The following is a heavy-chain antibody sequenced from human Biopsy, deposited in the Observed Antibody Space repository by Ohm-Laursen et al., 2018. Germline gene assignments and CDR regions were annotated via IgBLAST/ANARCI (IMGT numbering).Heavy chain of an antibody. CDR2: IIPILHVP. Sequence: ASVKVSCKASGGTLITYAISWVRQAPGQGLEWMGRIIPILHVPTYAQSFQGRVTISADKSTSTAYMELSGLRSEDTAVYYCASPEDRTFDKWGQGTLVAVSS. CDR3: ASPEDRTFDK. V-gene: IGHV1-69*04. CDR1: GGTLITYA. J-gene: IGHJ4*02.